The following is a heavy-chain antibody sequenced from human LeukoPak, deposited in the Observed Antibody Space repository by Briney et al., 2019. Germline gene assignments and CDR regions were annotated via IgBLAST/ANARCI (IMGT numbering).Heavy chain of an antibody. Sequence: PSETLSLTCTVSGVSISSSNSYWGWIRQPPGKGLEWIGSIYYSGSTYYNPSLKSRVTISVDTSKNQFSLKLSSVTAADTAVYYCARFRQWLLLISLTDRRRDNWFDPWGQGTLVTVSS. CDR2: IYYSGST. D-gene: IGHD3-22*01. V-gene: IGHV4-39*01. CDR3: ARFRQWLLLISLTDRRRDNWFDP. CDR1: GVSISSSNSY. J-gene: IGHJ5*02.